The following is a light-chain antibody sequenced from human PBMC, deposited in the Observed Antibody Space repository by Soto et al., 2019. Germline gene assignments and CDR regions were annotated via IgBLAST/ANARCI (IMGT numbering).Light chain of an antibody. J-gene: IGLJ2*01. CDR1: STDVGAYNY. CDR2: DVT. CDR3: SSYRGTSTPV. V-gene: IGLV2-14*01. Sequence: QSVLTQPASVSGSPGQSITISCTGTSTDVGAYNYVSWYQQHPGKAPKLVIFDVTNRPSEVSDRFSGSKSGNTASLTISGLQFEDEADCYCSSYRGTSTPVFGGGTKLTVL.